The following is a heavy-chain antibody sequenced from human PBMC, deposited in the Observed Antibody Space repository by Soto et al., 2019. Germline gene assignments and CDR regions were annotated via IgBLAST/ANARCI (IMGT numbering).Heavy chain of an antibody. CDR2: ISYDGRNT. J-gene: IGHJ4*02. Sequence: QVHLVESGGGVAQPGRSLRLSCAASGFTFSSYGIHWVRQAPGKGLEWVAVISYDGRNTYYGDSVKGRFTVSRDNSKNTLYLQMNSLRAEDTAVYYCAKDRTYSDSWPSGPFDYWGQGTWVTVSS. CDR3: AKDRTYSDSWPSGPFDY. D-gene: IGHD6-13*01. V-gene: IGHV3-30*18. CDR1: GFTFSSYG.